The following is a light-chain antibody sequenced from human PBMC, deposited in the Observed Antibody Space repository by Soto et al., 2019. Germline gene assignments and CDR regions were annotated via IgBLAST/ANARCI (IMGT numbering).Light chain of an antibody. CDR3: QQLNSYPLT. V-gene: IGKV3D-20*02. J-gene: IGKJ4*01. CDR2: RAS. Sequence: EIVLTQSPDTLSLSPGERATLSCRVSQSVTSDSLAWYQQRPGQAPRLLIYRASSRATGIPDRFSGSGSGTDFTLTISSLQPEDFATYYCQQLNSYPLTFGGGTKVDIK. CDR1: QSVTSDS.